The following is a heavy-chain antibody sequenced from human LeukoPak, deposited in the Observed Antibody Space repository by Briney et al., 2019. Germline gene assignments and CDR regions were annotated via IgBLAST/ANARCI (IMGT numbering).Heavy chain of an antibody. J-gene: IGHJ3*02. Sequence: SETLSLTCTVSGGSISSYYWSWIRQPPGKGLEWIGYIYHSGSTNYNPSLKSRVTISVDTSKNQFSLKLSSVTAADTAVYYCARLGAGDAFDIWGQGTMVTVSS. CDR2: IYHSGST. CDR3: ARLGAGDAFDI. CDR1: GGSISSYY. V-gene: IGHV4-59*01. D-gene: IGHD1-26*01.